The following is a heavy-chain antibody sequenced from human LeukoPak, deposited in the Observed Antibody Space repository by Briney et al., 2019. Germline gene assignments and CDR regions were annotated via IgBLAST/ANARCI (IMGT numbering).Heavy chain of an antibody. CDR1: GGSISSHSYY. Sequence: KTSETLSLTCTVSGGSISSHSYYWGWIRQPPGKGLEWIGSMFYSGSTNYNPSLKRRVTISVDTSKNQFSLRLSSVTAADTAVYYCARRTYYHTSGYPHYFDYWGQGTLVTVSS. CDR3: ARRTYYHTSGYPHYFDY. CDR2: MFYSGST. J-gene: IGHJ4*02. V-gene: IGHV4-39*01. D-gene: IGHD3-22*01.